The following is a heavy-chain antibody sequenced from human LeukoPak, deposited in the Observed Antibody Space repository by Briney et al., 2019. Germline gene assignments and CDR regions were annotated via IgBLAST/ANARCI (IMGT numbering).Heavy chain of an antibody. CDR3: ARVQDKGYGSGSLDI. D-gene: IGHD3-10*01. Sequence: GASVKASCKASGYTFTGYYMRWVRQAPGQGLEWMGWINPNSGGTNYAQKFQGWVTMTRDTSISTAYMELSKLRSDDTAVYYCARVQDKGYGSGSLDIWGQGTMVTVSS. V-gene: IGHV1-2*04. CDR1: GYTFTGYY. J-gene: IGHJ3*02. CDR2: INPNSGGT.